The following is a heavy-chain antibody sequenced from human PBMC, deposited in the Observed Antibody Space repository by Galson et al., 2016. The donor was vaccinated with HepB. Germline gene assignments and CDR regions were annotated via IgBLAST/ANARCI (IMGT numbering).Heavy chain of an antibody. J-gene: IGHJ6*02. CDR3: ARDTGDYDFWSGYYSPSDYYGMDV. CDR2: TYYRSKWYL. CDR1: GDSVSSNTAA. V-gene: IGHV6-1*01. D-gene: IGHD3-3*01. Sequence: CAISGDSVSSNTAAWNWIRRSPSRGLEWLGRTYYRSKWYLDYAVSVKSRITTNSDTSKNQFSLHLNSVTPDDTAVYFCARDTGDYDFWSGYYSPSDYYGMDVWGQGTTVIVSS.